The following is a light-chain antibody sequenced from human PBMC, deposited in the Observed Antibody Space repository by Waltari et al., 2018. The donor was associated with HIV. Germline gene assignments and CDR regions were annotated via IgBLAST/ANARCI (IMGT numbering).Light chain of an antibody. J-gene: IGLJ2*01. Sequence: QSVLTQPPSASGNPGQRVTISCSGSSTNIGDNTVNWYQQLPGTAPKLLIYTNTQRPSGVPDRFSGSKSGTSASLAISGLQSEDEADYYCATWDDSLNGHVVFGGGTKLTVL. CDR2: TNT. CDR1: STNIGDNT. V-gene: IGLV1-44*01. CDR3: ATWDDSLNGHVV.